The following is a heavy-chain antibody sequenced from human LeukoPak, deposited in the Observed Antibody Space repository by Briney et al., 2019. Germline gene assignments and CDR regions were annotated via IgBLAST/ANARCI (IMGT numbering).Heavy chain of an antibody. D-gene: IGHD4-17*01. CDR3: AKDLYDYGDYVYGMDV. CDR1: GLTLNKHA. CDR2: DSLNCDNI. V-gene: IGHV3-9*01. J-gene: IGHJ6*02. Sequence: PGGSLTLSYAACGLTLNKHAMQWVRQAPGKGLDWVSCDSLNCDNIVYADFVKGRFTISRDNAKNSLYLQMNSLRDEDTALYYCAKDLYDYGDYVYGMDVWGQGTTVTVSS.